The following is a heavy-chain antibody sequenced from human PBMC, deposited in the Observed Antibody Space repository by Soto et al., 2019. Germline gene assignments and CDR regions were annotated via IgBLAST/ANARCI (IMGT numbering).Heavy chain of an antibody. CDR1: GYTFTRSG. Sequence: ASVKVSCKASGYTFTRSGISWVRQAPGQGLEWMGWINVYNGNTKYAQKVQGRVTMTTDTSTSTAYMELRSLRSDDTAVYYCARGVGSGSYYNQYNWFDPWGQGTLVTVSS. CDR2: INVYNGNT. CDR3: ARGVGSGSYYNQYNWFDP. V-gene: IGHV1-18*01. D-gene: IGHD3-10*01. J-gene: IGHJ5*02.